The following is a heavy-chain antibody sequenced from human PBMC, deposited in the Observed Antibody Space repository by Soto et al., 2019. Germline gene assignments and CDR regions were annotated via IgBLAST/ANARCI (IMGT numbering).Heavy chain of an antibody. CDR3: ARDSADGYSSTVNWFDP. J-gene: IGHJ5*02. V-gene: IGHV4-31*03. Sequence: SVTLSLTCTVSGGSIRSGGYYWSCIRQHPGKGLEWIGYIYYSGSTYYNPSLKSRVTMSVDTSKNQFSLKLSSVTAADMAVYYCARDSADGYSSTVNWFDPWGQGTLVTVSS. D-gene: IGHD6-13*01. CDR2: IYYSGST. CDR1: GGSIRSGGYY.